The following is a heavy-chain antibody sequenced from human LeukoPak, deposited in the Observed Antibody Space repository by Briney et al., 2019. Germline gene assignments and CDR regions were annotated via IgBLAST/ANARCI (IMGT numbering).Heavy chain of an antibody. D-gene: IGHD2/OR15-2a*01. CDR3: ARDPRTDPGYVIPEETNWFDP. J-gene: IGHJ5*02. V-gene: IGHV1-18*01. CDR2: ISAYNGNT. CDR1: GYTFTSYG. Sequence: ASVKVSCKASGYTFTSYGISWVRQAPGQGLEWMGWISAYNGNTNYAQKLQGRVTMTTDTSTSTAYMELRSLRSDDTAVYYCARDPRTDPGYVIPEETNWFDPWGQGTLVTVSS.